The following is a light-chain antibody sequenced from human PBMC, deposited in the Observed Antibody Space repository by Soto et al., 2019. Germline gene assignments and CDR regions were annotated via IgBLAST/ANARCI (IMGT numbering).Light chain of an antibody. CDR3: QQRSYWLT. CDR2: DAS. CDR1: QSVSSY. Sequence: EIVLTQSPATLSLSPGESATLSCRASQSVSSYLAWYQQKPGQAPRLLIYDASNRATGIPARFSGSGSGTDFTLTISSLEPEDFAVYYCQQRSYWLTFGGGTKV. V-gene: IGKV3-11*01. J-gene: IGKJ4*01.